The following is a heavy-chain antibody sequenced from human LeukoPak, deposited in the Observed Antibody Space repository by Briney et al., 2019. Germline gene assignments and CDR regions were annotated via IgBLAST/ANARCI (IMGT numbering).Heavy chain of an antibody. CDR2: IYHSGDT. CDR1: GSSVSRDNYY. J-gene: IGHJ4*02. Sequence: RSEPLSLTCTVSGSSVSRDNYYWRWICQPPGKGLEWIGYIYHSGDTYCNPSLKSRGTISIDTSKNQVSLRLNSVPAADTAVYYCARNRETRGYSPDHWGQGTLVTVSS. D-gene: IGHD5-18*01. V-gene: IGHV4-30-4*01. CDR3: ARNRETRGYSPDH.